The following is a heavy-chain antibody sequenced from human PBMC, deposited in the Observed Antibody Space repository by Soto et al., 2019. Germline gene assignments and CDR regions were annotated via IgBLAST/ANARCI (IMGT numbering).Heavy chain of an antibody. Sequence: EVQLLESGGGLVQPGGSLRLSCAASGFTFSSYAMSWVRQAPGKGLEWVSAISGSGGSTYYADSVKGRFTISRDNSKNPLDRQMNSLRAEETAVYYCATGGDLGWFDPWGQGTLVTVSS. CDR3: ATGGDLGWFDP. D-gene: IGHD2-21*02. V-gene: IGHV3-23*01. CDR1: GFTFSSYA. J-gene: IGHJ5*02. CDR2: ISGSGGST.